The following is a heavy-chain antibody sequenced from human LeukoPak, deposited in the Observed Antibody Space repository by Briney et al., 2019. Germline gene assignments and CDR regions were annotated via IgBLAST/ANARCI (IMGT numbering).Heavy chain of an antibody. D-gene: IGHD1-1*01. Sequence: PGGSLRLSCAASGFTFSNAWMTWVRQAPGKGPEWVGRIKSKTDGGTTEDAAPVKGRFTISRDDSNNTLYLQMNSLQTEDTAVYYCATGTRMDVWGKGTTVTVSS. V-gene: IGHV3-15*01. CDR3: ATGTRMDV. CDR1: GFTFSNAW. CDR2: IKSKTDGGTT. J-gene: IGHJ6*04.